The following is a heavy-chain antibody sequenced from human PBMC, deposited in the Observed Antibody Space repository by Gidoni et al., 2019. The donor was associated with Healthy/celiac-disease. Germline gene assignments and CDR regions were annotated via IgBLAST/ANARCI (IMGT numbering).Heavy chain of an antibody. J-gene: IGHJ6*02. V-gene: IGHV4-59*08. D-gene: IGHD3-3*01. Sequence: QVQLQESGPGLVKPSETLSLTCTVSGGSISSNYCSWIRTPPGKGLEWIGYIYYSGSTNYNTSLKRRVTISVDTSKNQFSLKLSSVTAADTAVYYCARLAEDTIFGQQKGGYYYYYGMDVWGQGTTVTVSS. CDR3: ARLAEDTIFGQQKGGYYYYYGMDV. CDR2: IYYSGST. CDR1: GGSISSNY.